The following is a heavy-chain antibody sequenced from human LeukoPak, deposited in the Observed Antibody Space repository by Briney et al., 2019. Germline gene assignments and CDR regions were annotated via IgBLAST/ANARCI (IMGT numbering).Heavy chain of an antibody. Sequence: PSETLSLTCTVSGGSISGYYWSWIRQPPGKGLEWIGDIYYRGSTNYNPSLKSRVTMSVDTSKNQFSLKLSSVTAADTAVYYCASPGGNEPYFDYWGQGTLVTVSS. D-gene: IGHD4-23*01. CDR1: GGSISGYY. V-gene: IGHV4-59*08. CDR3: ASPGGNEPYFDY. CDR2: IYYRGST. J-gene: IGHJ4*02.